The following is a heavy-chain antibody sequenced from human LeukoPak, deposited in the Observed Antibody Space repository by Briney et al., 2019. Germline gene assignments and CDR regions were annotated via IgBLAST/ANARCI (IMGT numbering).Heavy chain of an antibody. D-gene: IGHD2-2*01. CDR3: ARGGIGYCTSTSCSFDS. CDR2: TYYRSKWYN. CDR1: GDSFSTNSAA. J-gene: IGHJ4*02. V-gene: IGHV6-1*01. Sequence: SQTLSLTCAISGDSFSTNSAAWNWIRQSPSRGLEWLGRTYYRSKWYNDYGVSVKSRITINSDTSNNQYSLQLNSVTPEDTAVYYCARGGIGYCTSTSCSFDSWGQGTLVTVSS.